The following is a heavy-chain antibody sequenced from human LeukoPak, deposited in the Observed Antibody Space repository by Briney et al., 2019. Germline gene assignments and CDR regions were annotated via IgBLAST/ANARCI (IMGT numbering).Heavy chain of an antibody. D-gene: IGHD6-19*01. CDR1: GFTFSSYA. J-gene: IGHJ4*02. Sequence: GGSLRLSCAASGFTFSSYAMSWVRQAPGKGLEWVSAISGSGGSTYYADSVKGRFTISRDNSKNTLYLQMNSLRAEDTAVYYCAKATTGIAVAGYYFDYWGQGTLVTVSS. CDR3: AKATTGIAVAGYYFDY. V-gene: IGHV3-23*01. CDR2: ISGSGGST.